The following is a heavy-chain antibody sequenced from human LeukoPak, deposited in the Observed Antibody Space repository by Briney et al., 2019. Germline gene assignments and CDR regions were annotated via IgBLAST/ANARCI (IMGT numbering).Heavy chain of an antibody. CDR2: ISYDGSNK. V-gene: IGHV3-30*04. D-gene: IGHD6-19*01. CDR1: GFTFSSYA. Sequence: PGGSLRLSCAASGFTFSSYAMHWVRQAPGKGLEWVAVISYDGSNKYYADSVKGRFTISRDNSKNTLYLQMNSLRAEDTAVYYCAVQGKDSSGWSPDYWGQGTLVTVSS. J-gene: IGHJ4*02. CDR3: AVQGKDSSGWSPDY.